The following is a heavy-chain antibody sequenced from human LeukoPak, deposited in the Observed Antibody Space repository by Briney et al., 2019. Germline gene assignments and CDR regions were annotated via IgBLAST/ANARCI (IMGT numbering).Heavy chain of an antibody. CDR2: VNHIGGT. J-gene: IGHJ6*03. Sequence: SEALSLTCAVSGGSFSGYYWSWIRQPPGKGLEWIGEVNHIGGTKYNPYPTSRVTIPLPTSMNKFSLMLSSITAAATAVYYCARVRCSGGICTYYYYYYYMEVWGNRTTLTVSS. CDR1: GGSFSGYY. V-gene: IGHV4-34*01. D-gene: IGHD2-15*01. CDR3: ARVRCSGGICTYYYYYYYMEV.